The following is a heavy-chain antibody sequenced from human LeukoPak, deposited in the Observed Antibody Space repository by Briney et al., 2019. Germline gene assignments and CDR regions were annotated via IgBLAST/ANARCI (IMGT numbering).Heavy chain of an antibody. CDR1: GGTFSSYV. CDR2: IIPIFGTA. CDR3: ARTRALYCSSTSCYSRQLDY. Sequence: GASVKVSCKASGGTFSSYVISWVRQAPGQGLEWMGGIIPIFGTANYAQKFQGRVTITTDESTSTAYMELSSLRSEDTAVYYCARTRALYCSSTSCYSRQLDYWGQGTLVTVSS. D-gene: IGHD2-2*01. J-gene: IGHJ4*02. V-gene: IGHV1-69*05.